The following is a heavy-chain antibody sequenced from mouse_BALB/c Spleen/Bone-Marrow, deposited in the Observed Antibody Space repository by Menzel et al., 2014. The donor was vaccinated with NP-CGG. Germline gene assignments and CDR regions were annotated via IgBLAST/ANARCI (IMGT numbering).Heavy chain of an antibody. CDR3: ARDYDYDY. Sequence: EVKVVESEGGLVLPGGSLKLSCAASGFTFSSYGMSWVRQTPDKRLELVATINSNGGSTYYPDSVKGRFTISRDNAKNTLYLQMSSLKSEDTAMYYCARDYDYDYWGQGTTLTVSS. CDR1: GFTFSSYG. J-gene: IGHJ2*01. CDR2: INSNGGST. D-gene: IGHD2-4*01. V-gene: IGHV5-6-3*01.